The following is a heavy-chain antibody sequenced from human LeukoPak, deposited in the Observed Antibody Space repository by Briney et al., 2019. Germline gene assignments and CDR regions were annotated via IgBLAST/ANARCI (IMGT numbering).Heavy chain of an antibody. J-gene: IGHJ6*03. Sequence: PSETLSLTCSVSGGSISSGGYFWGWIRQPAGKGLEWIGHIYMNGRTNYNPSLKSRVSISHDTSKIQFSLKMNSVTAADTAVYFCARDSPWDLEIVPRGDYYMDVWGKGTTVTVSS. CDR3: ARDSPWDLEIVPRGDYYMDV. CDR1: GGSISSGGYF. D-gene: IGHD2-2*01. CDR2: IYMNGRT. V-gene: IGHV4-61*09.